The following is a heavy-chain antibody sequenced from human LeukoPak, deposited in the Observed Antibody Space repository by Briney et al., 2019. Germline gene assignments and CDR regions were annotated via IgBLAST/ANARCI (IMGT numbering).Heavy chain of an antibody. J-gene: IGHJ5*02. CDR1: GDSISSGSYY. CDR2: IYYSGST. V-gene: IGHV4-39*01. CDR3: ARHHIPYSGSLYNWFDP. Sequence: PSETLSLTCSVSGDSISSGSYYWGWIRQPPEKGLEWIGSIYYSGSTYYNPSLKSRVTMSVDTSKNQFSLKLSSVTAADTAVYYCARHHIPYSGSLYNWFDPWGQGTLVTVSS. D-gene: IGHD5-12*01.